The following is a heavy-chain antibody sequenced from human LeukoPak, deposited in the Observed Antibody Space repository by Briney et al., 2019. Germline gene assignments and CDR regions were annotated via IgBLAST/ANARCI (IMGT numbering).Heavy chain of an antibody. J-gene: IGHJ4*02. V-gene: IGHV1-2*02. D-gene: IGHD3-22*01. Sequence: ASVKVSCKASGYTFTGYYIHWVRQAPGQGLEWMGWINPNSGGTNYAQKFQGRVTMTRDTSISTAYMELSRLRSDDTAVYYCARDNGYYDSSVNYWGQGTLVTVSS. CDR3: ARDNGYYDSSVNY. CDR2: INPNSGGT. CDR1: GYTFTGYY.